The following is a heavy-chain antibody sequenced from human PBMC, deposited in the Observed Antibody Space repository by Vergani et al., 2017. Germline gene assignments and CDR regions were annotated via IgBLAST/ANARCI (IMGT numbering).Heavy chain of an antibody. CDR3: ATAGAAYCRGASCYDFFEY. J-gene: IGHJ4*02. CDR2: IKQDESEE. V-gene: IGHV3-7*01. CDR1: GFTFSSYW. D-gene: IGHD2-15*01. Sequence: EVQLVESGGGLVQPGGSLRLSCAASGFTFSSYWMSWVRQAPGKGLEWVANIKQDESEEYYVDSVKGRFTISRDNSKNTLYLQMNRLRPEDTAVYYCATAGAAYCRGASCYDFFEYWGQGTLVTVAS.